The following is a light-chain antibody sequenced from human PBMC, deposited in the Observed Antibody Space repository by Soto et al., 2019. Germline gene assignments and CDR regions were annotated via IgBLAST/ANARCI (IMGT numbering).Light chain of an antibody. CDR2: STN. V-gene: IGLV1-44*01. CDR3: AVWIGSLNTVV. J-gene: IGLJ2*01. CDR1: SSNIGDSP. Sequence: QSVVTQTPSASGTPGQRVTISCSGSSSNIGDSPVDWYQQVPGAAPKLLIYSTNQRPSGVPDRFSGSKSGTSASLAISGLQSEDEAAYFCAVWIGSLNTVVFGGGTKLTVL.